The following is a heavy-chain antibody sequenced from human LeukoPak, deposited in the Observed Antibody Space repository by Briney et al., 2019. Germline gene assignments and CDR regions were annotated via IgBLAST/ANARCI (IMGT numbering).Heavy chain of an antibody. V-gene: IGHV3-21*01. D-gene: IGHD4-17*01. CDR3: ARDLYGDYDLPFYFDY. CDR2: ISSSSSYI. Sequence: GGSLRLSCAASGFTFSSYSMNWVRQAPGKGLEWVSSISSSSSYIYYADSVKGRFTISRDNAKNSLYLQMNSLRAEDTAVYYCARDLYGDYDLPFYFDYWGQGTLVTVSS. J-gene: IGHJ4*02. CDR1: GFTFSSYS.